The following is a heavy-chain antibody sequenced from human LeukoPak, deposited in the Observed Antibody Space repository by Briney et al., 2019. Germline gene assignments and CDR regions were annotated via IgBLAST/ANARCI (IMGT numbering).Heavy chain of an antibody. CDR1: GGSITSSSYY. V-gene: IGHV4-39*01. Sequence: SETLSLTCTVSGGSITSSSYYWGWIRQPPGKGLEVIVRVYYSGSTYYNPSLKSRFTMSVDTSNNQFSRKLSSVTAADTAVYYCARHIQIAFRVFRLGWIDPWGQGTLVTVSS. CDR2: VYYSGST. D-gene: IGHD3-3*02. J-gene: IGHJ5*02. CDR3: ARHIQIAFRVFRLGWIDP.